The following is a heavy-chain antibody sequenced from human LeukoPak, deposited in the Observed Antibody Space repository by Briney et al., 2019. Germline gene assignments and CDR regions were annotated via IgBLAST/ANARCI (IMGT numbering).Heavy chain of an antibody. J-gene: IGHJ6*03. V-gene: IGHV1-2*02. CDR1: GYTFTGYY. CDR3: ARCGYSYGRTLYYYYYMDV. CDR2: INPNSGGT. D-gene: IGHD5-18*01. Sequence: ASVKVSCKASGYTFTGYYMHWVRQAPGQGLEWMGWINPNSGGTNYAQKFQGRVTMTRDTSISTAYMELSRLRSDDTAVYYCARCGYSYGRTLYYYYYMDVWGKGTTVTVSS.